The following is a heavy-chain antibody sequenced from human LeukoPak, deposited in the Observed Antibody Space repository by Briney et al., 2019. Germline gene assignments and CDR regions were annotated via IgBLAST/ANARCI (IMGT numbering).Heavy chain of an antibody. CDR3: ATDREGDPSAYYLV. V-gene: IGHV3-53*01. Sequence: GGSLRLSCVASGFAVGSNYMSWVRQAPGKGLEWVSLIYSGGAIRYADSVKGRFTISRDNSKNTLFLQMNSLRAEDSAVYYCATDREGDPSAYYLVGGQGTLITVSS. D-gene: IGHD3-22*01. J-gene: IGHJ4*02. CDR1: GFAVGSNY. CDR2: IYSGGAI.